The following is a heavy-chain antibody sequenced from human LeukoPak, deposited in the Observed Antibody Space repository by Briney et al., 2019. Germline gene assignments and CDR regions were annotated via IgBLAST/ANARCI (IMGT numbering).Heavy chain of an antibody. CDR1: GFSFSDNY. CDR3: TRSTGWYNYFDY. J-gene: IGHJ4*02. D-gene: IGHD6-19*01. CDR2: ISGNGGVI. V-gene: IGHV3-11*01. Sequence: GGSLRLSCAASGFSFSDNYMTWVRQAPGKGLEWLSYISGNGGVIQYADSVKGRFTISRDNAKNSLYLQMNSLTADDVAFYYCTRSTGWYNYFDYWGQGALVTVSS.